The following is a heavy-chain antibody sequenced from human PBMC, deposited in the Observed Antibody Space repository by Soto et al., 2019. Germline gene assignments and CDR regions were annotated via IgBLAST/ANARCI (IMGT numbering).Heavy chain of an antibody. V-gene: IGHV4-34*01. CDR1: GGTFSGYY. D-gene: IGHD3-3*01. CDR3: ARGIGSITIVGVVIPRDRYFDY. J-gene: IGHJ4*02. Sequence: SETLSLTCAVYGGTFSGYYWSWIRQPQRKGLEWIGEINHSGSTNYNPSLKSRVTISVDTSKNKFSLKLSSVTAADTAVYYCARGIGSITIVGVVIPRDRYFDYWGQGALVTVSS. CDR2: INHSGST.